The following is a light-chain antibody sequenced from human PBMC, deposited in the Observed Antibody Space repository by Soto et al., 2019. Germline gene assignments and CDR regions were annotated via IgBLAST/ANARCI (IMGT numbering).Light chain of an antibody. CDR1: QGIANY. J-gene: IGKJ3*01. V-gene: IGKV1-27*01. CDR2: AAS. Sequence: DIQMTQSQSSLSASVGDRVTITCRASQGIANYLAWYQQKPGKVPKLLIYAASTLEPGVPSRFSGSGFGTDFTLSISSLQPEDLATYYCQKYNGAPFTFGPGTKVDIK. CDR3: QKYNGAPFT.